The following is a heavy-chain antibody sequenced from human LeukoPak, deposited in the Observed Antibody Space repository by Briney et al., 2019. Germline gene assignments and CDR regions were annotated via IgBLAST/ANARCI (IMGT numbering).Heavy chain of an antibody. CDR3: ARDLHWGPDY. J-gene: IGHJ4*02. CDR1: GYTFTGYY. CDR2: INPNTGDT. V-gene: IGHV1-2*02. Sequence: GASVEVSCKASGYTFTGYYMHLVRQAPGQGLEWMGWINPNTGDTNYAQKFQGRVTMTRDTSISTAYMELSSLRSDDTAVYYCARDLHWGPDYWGQGTLVTVSS. D-gene: IGHD7-27*01.